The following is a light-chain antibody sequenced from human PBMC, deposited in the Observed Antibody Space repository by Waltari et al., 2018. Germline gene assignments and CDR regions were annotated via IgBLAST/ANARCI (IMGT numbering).Light chain of an antibody. J-gene: IGKJ2*03. Sequence: DIVMTQSPDSLAVSPGERVTINCKSSQSLLYSSNNKNYLAWYQQKPGQAPKLLIYWASTRESGVPNRFSGSGSGTDFTLTISGLQAEDVAVYYCQQHYSSPYSFGQGTKVEIK. V-gene: IGKV4-1*01. CDR2: WAS. CDR3: QQHYSSPYS. CDR1: QSLLYSSNNKNY.